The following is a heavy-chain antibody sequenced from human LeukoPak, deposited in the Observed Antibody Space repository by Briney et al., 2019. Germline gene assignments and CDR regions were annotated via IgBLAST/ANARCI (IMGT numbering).Heavy chain of an antibody. V-gene: IGHV3-30*18. Sequence: GGSLRLSCAASGFTFSSYGMHWVRQAPGKGLEWVAVISYDGSNKYYADSVKGRFTISRDNSRNTLYLQMSTLRAEDTAVYFCAKSPVSSCRGSFCYPFDYWGQGNLVTVSS. CDR1: GFTFSSYG. D-gene: IGHD2-15*01. J-gene: IGHJ4*02. CDR2: ISYDGSNK. CDR3: AKSPVSSCRGSFCYPFDY.